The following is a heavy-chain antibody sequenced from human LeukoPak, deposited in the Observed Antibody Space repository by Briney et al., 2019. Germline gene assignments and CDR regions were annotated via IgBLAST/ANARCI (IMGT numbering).Heavy chain of an antibody. D-gene: IGHD6-13*01. CDR2: MYYSGST. Sequence: SETLSLTCTVSGGSTSSSSYYWGWIRQPPGKGLEWIGSMYYSGSTYYNPSLKSRVTMSVDTSKNQFSLKLSSVTAADTAVYYCASTSSWDHYYYYYGMDVWGQGTTVTVSS. CDR1: GGSTSSSSYY. V-gene: IGHV4-39*07. J-gene: IGHJ6*02. CDR3: ASTSSWDHYYYYYGMDV.